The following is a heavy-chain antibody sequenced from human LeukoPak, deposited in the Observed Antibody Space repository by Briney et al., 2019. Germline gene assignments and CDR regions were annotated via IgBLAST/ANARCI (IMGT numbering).Heavy chain of an antibody. V-gene: IGHV3-7*03. CDR3: VRAMDV. Sequence: GGSLSLSCAASGFTFSSYWMTWVRQAPGQGLEWVANIKQDESEKYYVDSVKGRFTLSRDNAKNSLYLQMNSLRAEDTAVYYCVRAMDVWGQGTTVTVSS. CDR2: IKQDESEK. CDR1: GFTFSSYW. J-gene: IGHJ6*02.